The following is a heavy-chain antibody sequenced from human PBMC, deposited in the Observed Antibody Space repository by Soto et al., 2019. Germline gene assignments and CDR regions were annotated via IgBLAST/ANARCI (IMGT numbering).Heavy chain of an antibody. J-gene: IGHJ5*02. D-gene: IGHD3-16*01. CDR3: ASLPSTPVGEGNWFDP. V-gene: IGHV1-69*02. CDR1: VGTFRSYS. CDR2: IIPIVGIA. Sequence: QVQLVQSGAEVKKPGSSVKVSCKASVGTFRSYSITWVRQAPGQGLEWMGRIIPIVGIANYAQKFRGRVTISADKYTSTAYMEMSSMTSEDTAVYYCASLPSTPVGEGNWFDPWGQGTLVTVSS.